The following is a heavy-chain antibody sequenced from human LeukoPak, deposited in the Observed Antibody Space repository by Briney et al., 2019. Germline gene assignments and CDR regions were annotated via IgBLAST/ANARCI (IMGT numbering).Heavy chain of an antibody. CDR2: IHSGGAT. CDR1: GFTVTSNF. CDR3: ARVASEEGYYYYYGMDV. Sequence: GGSLRLSCAASGFTVTSNFMSWVRQAPGKGLERVSVIHSGGATYYADSVKGRFTISRDISKNALYLQMNSLRGDDTAVYYCARVASEEGYYYYYGMDVWGQGTTVTVSS. J-gene: IGHJ6*02. V-gene: IGHV3-66*01.